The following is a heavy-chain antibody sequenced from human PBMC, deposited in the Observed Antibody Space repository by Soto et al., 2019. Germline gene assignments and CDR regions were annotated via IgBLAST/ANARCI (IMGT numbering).Heavy chain of an antibody. V-gene: IGHV5-10-1*01. CDR1: GYSFTSYW. D-gene: IGHD3-22*01. Sequence: PGESLKISCKGSGYSFTSYWTSWVRQMPGKGLEWMGRIDPSDSYTNYSPSFQGHVTISADKSISTAYLQWSSLKASDTAMYYCARLDYYDSSGSTMVDYWGQGTLVTVSS. J-gene: IGHJ4*02. CDR2: IDPSDSYT. CDR3: ARLDYYDSSGSTMVDY.